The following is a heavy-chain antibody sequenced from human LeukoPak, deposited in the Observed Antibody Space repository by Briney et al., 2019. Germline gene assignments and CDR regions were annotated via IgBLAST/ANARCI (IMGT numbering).Heavy chain of an antibody. CDR3: AREDQGASWIYYFDY. CDR1: GFTVSSTY. V-gene: IGHV3-53*01. J-gene: IGHJ4*02. Sequence: GGSLRLSCAASGFTVSSTYTAWVRQAPGRGLEWVSIIYSGGTTYYADSVKGRFTISRDNSKNTLYLQMNSLRAEDTAVYYCAREDQGASWIYYFDYWGQGTLVTASS. D-gene: IGHD2-2*01. CDR2: IYSGGTT.